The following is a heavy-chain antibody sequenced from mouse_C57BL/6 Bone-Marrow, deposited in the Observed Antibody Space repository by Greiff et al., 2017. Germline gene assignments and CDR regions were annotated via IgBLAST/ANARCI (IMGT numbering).Heavy chain of an antibody. Sequence: EVQLKESGGGLVQPKGSLKLSCAASGFSFNTYAMNWVRQAPGKGLEWVARIRSKSNNYATYYADSVKDRFTISRDDSESMLYLQMNNLKTEDTAMYYCVRLSIYYGYDDWYFDVWGTGTTVTVSS. J-gene: IGHJ1*03. CDR1: GFSFNTYA. CDR3: VRLSIYYGYDDWYFDV. V-gene: IGHV10-1*01. CDR2: IRSKSNNYAT. D-gene: IGHD2-2*01.